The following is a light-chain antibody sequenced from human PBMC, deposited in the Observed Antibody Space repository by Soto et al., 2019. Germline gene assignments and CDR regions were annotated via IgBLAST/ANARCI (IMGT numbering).Light chain of an antibody. V-gene: IGKV2-28*01. CDR1: QSLLYRDGRIF. J-gene: IGKJ4*01. CDR3: MQALQPPT. Sequence: VMTQSPLSLAVTPGEPASISCRSSQSLLYRDGRIFLDWYLQRPGHSPQLLISLASILASAVPDTFNDSGSGTDFTLKISRVEAEDVGIYYCMQALQPPTLGGGTRLDIK. CDR2: LAS.